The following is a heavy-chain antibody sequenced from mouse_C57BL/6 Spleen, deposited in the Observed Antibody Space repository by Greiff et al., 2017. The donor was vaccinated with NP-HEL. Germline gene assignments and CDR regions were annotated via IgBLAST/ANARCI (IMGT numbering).Heavy chain of an antibody. V-gene: IGHV3-1*01. CDR2: ISYSGST. CDR1: GYSITSGYD. D-gene: IGHD1-1*01. J-gene: IGHJ1*03. CDR3: ARALGSSYGYFDV. Sequence: EVQLQESGPGMVKPSQSLSLTCTVTGYSITSGYDWHWIRHFPGNKLEWMGYISYSGSTNYNPSLKSRISITHDKSKNHFFLKLNSVTTEDTATYYCARALGSSYGYFDVWGTGTTVTVSS.